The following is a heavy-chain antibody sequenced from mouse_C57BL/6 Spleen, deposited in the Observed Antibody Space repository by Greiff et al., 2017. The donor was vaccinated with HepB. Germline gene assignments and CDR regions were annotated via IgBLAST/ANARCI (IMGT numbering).Heavy chain of an antibody. Sequence: EVKLQQSGPELVKPGASVKISCKASGYTFTDYYMNWVKQSHGKSLEWIGDINPNNGGTSYNQKFKGKATLTVDKSSSTAYMELRSLTSEDSAVYYCARRGWLLSRYYFDYWGQGTTLTVSS. CDR1: GYTFTDYY. D-gene: IGHD2-3*01. CDR3: ARRGWLLSRYYFDY. V-gene: IGHV1-26*01. CDR2: INPNNGGT. J-gene: IGHJ2*01.